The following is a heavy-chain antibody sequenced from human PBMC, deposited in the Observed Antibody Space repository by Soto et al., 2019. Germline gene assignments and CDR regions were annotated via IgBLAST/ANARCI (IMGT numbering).Heavy chain of an antibody. CDR1: GFTFSNYW. V-gene: IGHV3-74*01. Sequence: EVQLVESGGDLVQPGGSLRLSCAASGFTFSNYWMHWVRQTPGKGLVWVSRVNGDGSSTAYADSVRGRFTISRDNAKNTLSLQMNSLRDEDTDVYYCAREFGNTILPLDYWGQGTLVTVSS. CDR2: VNGDGSST. D-gene: IGHD2-15*01. J-gene: IGHJ4*02. CDR3: AREFGNTILPLDY.